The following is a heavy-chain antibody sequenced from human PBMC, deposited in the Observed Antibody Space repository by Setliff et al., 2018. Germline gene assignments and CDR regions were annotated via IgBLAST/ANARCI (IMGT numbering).Heavy chain of an antibody. CDR2: IYFTGNT. CDR1: GGSVRTSSYY. CDR3: ARHGRFYDFTDYFPNWFDP. Sequence: SETLFLTCTVSGGSVRTSSYYWGWIRQSPGKGLEWIGSIYFTGNTYYSPSLKSRVTISADTSKNQFSLKLTSLTATDTAIYYCARHGRFYDFTDYFPNWFDPWGQGTLVTVSS. J-gene: IGHJ5*02. D-gene: IGHD3-22*01. V-gene: IGHV4-39*01.